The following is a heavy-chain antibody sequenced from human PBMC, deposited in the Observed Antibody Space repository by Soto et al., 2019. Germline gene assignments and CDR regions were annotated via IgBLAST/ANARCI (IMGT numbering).Heavy chain of an antibody. CDR2: ISSDGSDK. CDR1: GFTFSNFG. D-gene: IGHD2-15*01. CDR3: AKGSEVARQELDY. Sequence: QVQLVESGGGVVQPGRSLRLSCAASGFTFSNFGMHWVRQAPGKGLEWVAAISSDGSDKYYSESVKGRFTISRDNSKNTLFLQMNSLRVADTAVYYCAKGSEVARQELDYWGQGTLVTVSS. J-gene: IGHJ4*02. V-gene: IGHV3-30*18.